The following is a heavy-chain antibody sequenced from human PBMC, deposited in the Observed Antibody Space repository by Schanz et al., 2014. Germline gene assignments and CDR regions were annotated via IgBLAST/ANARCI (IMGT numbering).Heavy chain of an antibody. Sequence: VQLVESGGGLVKPGGSLRLSCAASGFSFSTHAMSWVRQAPGQGLEWVSGINTSGGSRYYAESVKGRFTISRDNSKNTLYVQMNSLRAEDTAVYYCAKSMYSTSWAFDFWGQGAQVTVSS. CDR3: AKSMYSTSWAFDF. CDR2: INTSGGSR. J-gene: IGHJ4*02. V-gene: IGHV3-23*04. CDR1: GFSFSTHA. D-gene: IGHD2-2*01.